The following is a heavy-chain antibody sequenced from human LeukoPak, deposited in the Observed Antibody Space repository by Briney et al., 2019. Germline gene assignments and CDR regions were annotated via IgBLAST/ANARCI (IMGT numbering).Heavy chain of an antibody. J-gene: IGHJ5*02. Sequence: SETLSLTCTVSGASIASYYWTWIRQPPGKGLEWIGYIYYSGSSNYNPSLKSRATISIDTAKNQFSLKLTSVTAADTAVYYCARGTYYYYDSSGYLFWFAPWGQGTLVTVSP. V-gene: IGHV4-59*13. CDR1: GASIASYY. CDR3: ARGTYYYYDSSGYLFWFAP. CDR2: IYYSGSS. D-gene: IGHD3-22*01.